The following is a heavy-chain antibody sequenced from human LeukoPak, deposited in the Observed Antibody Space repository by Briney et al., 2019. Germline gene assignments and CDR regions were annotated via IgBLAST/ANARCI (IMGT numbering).Heavy chain of an antibody. CDR2: IYHSGST. V-gene: IGHV4-30-2*01. CDR3: ARVPRITMIVVVMGYFDY. D-gene: IGHD3-22*01. CDR1: GGSISSGGYS. Sequence: PSETLSLTCAVSGGSISSGGYSWSWIRQPPGKGLEWIGYIYHSGSTYYNPSLKSRVTISVDTSKNQFSLKLSSVTAADTAVYYCARVPRITMIVVVMGYFDYWGQGTLVTVSS. J-gene: IGHJ4*02.